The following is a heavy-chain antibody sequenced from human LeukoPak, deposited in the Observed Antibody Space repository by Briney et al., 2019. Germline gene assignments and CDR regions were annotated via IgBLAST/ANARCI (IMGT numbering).Heavy chain of an antibody. CDR1: GGSISSGGYY. CDR3: ARGLLRFLEWLSRDDNWFDP. V-gene: IGHV4-31*03. CDR2: IYYSGST. Sequence: SQTLSLTCTVSGGSISSGGYYWSWIRQHPGKGLEWIGYIYYSGSTYYNPSLKSRVTISVDTSKNQFSLELSSVTAADTAVYYCARGLLRFLEWLSRDDNWFDPWGQGTLVTVSS. D-gene: IGHD3-3*01. J-gene: IGHJ5*02.